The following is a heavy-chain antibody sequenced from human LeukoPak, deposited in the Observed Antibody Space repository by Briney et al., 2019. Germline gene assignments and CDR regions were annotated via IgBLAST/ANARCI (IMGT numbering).Heavy chain of an antibody. V-gene: IGHV4-4*07. D-gene: IGHD1-26*01. CDR2: IYTSGST. CDR3: ARDRSASYRFDY. J-gene: IGHJ4*02. Sequence: PSETLSLTCSVSGDSISGYYWSWIRQPAGKGLEWIGRIYTSGSTNYNPSLKSRVTMSVDTSKNQFSLNLTSATAEDTAVYYCARDRSASYRFDYWGQGTLVTVSS. CDR1: GDSISGYY.